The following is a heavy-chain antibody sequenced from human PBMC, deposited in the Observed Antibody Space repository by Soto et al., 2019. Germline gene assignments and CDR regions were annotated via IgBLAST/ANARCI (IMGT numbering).Heavy chain of an antibody. CDR3: AHSHGAITWDVGTFDI. D-gene: IGHD1-26*01. Sequence: QITLKESGPTLVKPTQTLTLTCTFSGFSLSTSGVGVGWIRQPPGKALEWLALIYWDDDKRYSPSLKSRLTITKDTSKNQVVLTMTNMDPVDTDTYYCAHSHGAITWDVGTFDIWGQGTMVTVSS. CDR2: IYWDDDK. J-gene: IGHJ3*02. CDR1: GFSLSTSGVG. V-gene: IGHV2-5*02.